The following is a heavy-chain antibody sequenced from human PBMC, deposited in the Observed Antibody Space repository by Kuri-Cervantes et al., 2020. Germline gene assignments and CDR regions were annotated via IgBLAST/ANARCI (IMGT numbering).Heavy chain of an antibody. CDR3: ARGPENTNGFYFDY. J-gene: IGHJ4*02. V-gene: IGHV4-34*01. CDR1: GGSFSGYY. CDR2: INHSGST. D-gene: IGHD2-8*01. Sequence: ESLKISCAVYGGSFSGYYWSWIRQPPGKGLERIGEINHSGSTNYNPSLKSRVTISVDTSKNQFSLKLSSVTAADTALYYCARGPENTNGFYFDYWGQGALVTVSS.